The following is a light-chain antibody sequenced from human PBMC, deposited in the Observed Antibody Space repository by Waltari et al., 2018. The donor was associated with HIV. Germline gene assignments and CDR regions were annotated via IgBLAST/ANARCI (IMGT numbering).Light chain of an antibody. J-gene: IGLJ2*01. Sequence: QPVLSQPPSASGAPAQRIVISCSGDLSHIVRAGVSWYPHSPGRAPRLLIDGNNERPSEVPDRFSGSKSGSSASLAISGLQSEDEGDYFCAAWDDGLSGVIFGGGTRLTV. CDR1: LSHIVRAG. V-gene: IGLV1-47*01. CDR3: AAWDDGLSGVI. CDR2: GNN.